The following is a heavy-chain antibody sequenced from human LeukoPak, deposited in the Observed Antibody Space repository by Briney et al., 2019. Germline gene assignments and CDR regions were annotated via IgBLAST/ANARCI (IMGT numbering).Heavy chain of an antibody. D-gene: IGHD6-13*01. Sequence: GGSLRLSCAASGFTFSSYAMSRVRQAPGKGLEWVSAISGSGGSTYYADSVKGRFTISRDNSKNTLYLQMNSLRAEDTAVYYCAKDPGSSWYLGYWGQGTLVTVSS. V-gene: IGHV3-23*01. CDR3: AKDPGSSWYLGY. CDR1: GFTFSSYA. J-gene: IGHJ4*02. CDR2: ISGSGGST.